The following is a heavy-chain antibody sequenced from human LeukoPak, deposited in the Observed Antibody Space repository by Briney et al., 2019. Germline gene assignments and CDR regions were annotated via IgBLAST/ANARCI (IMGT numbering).Heavy chain of an antibody. CDR1: GYTFTGHY. CDR3: ARDYGFYSGLYFFDY. Sequence: GASVKVSCKASGYTFTGHYIHWVRQATGQGLEWMGWINPNSGGTKYAQKFQGRVTMTRDTSISTAYMELSKLRSDDTAVYSCARDYGFYSGLYFFDYWGQGTLVTVSS. V-gene: IGHV1-2*02. D-gene: IGHD1-26*01. CDR2: INPNSGGT. J-gene: IGHJ4*02.